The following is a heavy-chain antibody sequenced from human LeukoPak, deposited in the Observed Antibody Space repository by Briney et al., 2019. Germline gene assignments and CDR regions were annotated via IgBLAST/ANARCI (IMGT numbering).Heavy chain of an antibody. CDR1: GFTFSDYY. J-gene: IGHJ4*02. V-gene: IGHV3-21*01. CDR3: ARDSSSWYGAFDY. CDR2: ISSSSSYI. D-gene: IGHD6-13*01. Sequence: GGSLRLSCAASGFTFSDYYMNWVRQAPGKGLEWVSSISSSSSYIYYADSVKGRFTISRDNAKNSLYLQMNSLRAEDTAVYYCARDSSSWYGAFDYWGQGTLVTVSS.